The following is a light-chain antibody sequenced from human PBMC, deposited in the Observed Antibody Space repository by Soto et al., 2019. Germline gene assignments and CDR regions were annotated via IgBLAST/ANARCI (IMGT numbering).Light chain of an antibody. J-gene: IGKJ1*01. V-gene: IGKV1-5*01. Sequence: DIQMIQSPSTLSASVGYRATITFRASQSISSWLAWYQQKPGKAPKLLIYDASSLESGVPSRFSGSGSGTEFTLTISSLQPDDFATYYCQQYNSYSGTFGQGTKV. CDR3: QQYNSYSGT. CDR1: QSISSW. CDR2: DAS.